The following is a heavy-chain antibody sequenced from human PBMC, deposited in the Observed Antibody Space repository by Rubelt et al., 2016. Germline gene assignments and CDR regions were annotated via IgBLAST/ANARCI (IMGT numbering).Heavy chain of an antibody. CDR1: GFTFSSYW. V-gene: IGHV3-7*01. Sequence: EVQLVESGGGLVQPGGSLRLSCAASGFTFSSYWMSWVRQAPGKGLEWVANIKQDGSEKYYVDSVKGRLTISGDNAKKSLGLQMNSLRVEDTAVYYCVTHGPYWGQGTLVTVSS. J-gene: IGHJ4*02. CDR2: IKQDGSEK. CDR3: VTHGPY.